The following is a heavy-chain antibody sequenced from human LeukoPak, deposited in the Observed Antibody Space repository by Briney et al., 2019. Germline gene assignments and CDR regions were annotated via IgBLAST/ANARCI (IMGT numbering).Heavy chain of an antibody. CDR3: ARPRGGVGAYAFDI. V-gene: IGHV3-7*01. CDR2: IKQDGSEK. Sequence: GGSLRLSCAASGFTFSSYWMSWVRQAPGKGLEWVANIKQDGSEKYYVDSVKGRFTISRDNAKNSLYLQMNSLRAEDTAVYYCARPRGGVGAYAFDIWGQGTMVTVSS. D-gene: IGHD1-26*01. CDR1: GFTFSSYW. J-gene: IGHJ3*02.